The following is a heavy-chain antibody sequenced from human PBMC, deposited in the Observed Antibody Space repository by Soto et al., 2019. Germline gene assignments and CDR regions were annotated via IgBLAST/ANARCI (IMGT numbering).Heavy chain of an antibody. V-gene: IGHV4-31*03. D-gene: IGHD2-15*01. CDR3: ATRTPDRGYMGVFDY. CDR2: THHSGST. Sequence: QVQVQESGPGLVKPSETLSLTCTVSGGSVTSDVYYWTWIRQHPGKGLEWIGYTHHSGSTYCNPSLKSRVTISIAASKNQFSLKLSSVTAADTAVYYCATRTPDRGYMGVFDYWGQGIMVSVSS. J-gene: IGHJ4*02. CDR1: GGSVTSDVYY.